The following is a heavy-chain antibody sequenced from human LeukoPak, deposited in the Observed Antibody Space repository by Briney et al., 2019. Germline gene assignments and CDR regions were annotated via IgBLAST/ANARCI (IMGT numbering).Heavy chain of an antibody. V-gene: IGHV3-74*01. D-gene: IGHD3-10*01. J-gene: IGHJ4*02. Sequence: GGSLRLSCAASGFIVSDYWMHWVRQARGKGLVWVSRINEDGRITSYAGAVKGRFTISRDTAKNALHLEMNSLRSEDAAVHFCARGTDVYGSGTYSYFDYWGQGTLVTVSS. CDR2: INEDGRIT. CDR1: GFIVSDYW. CDR3: ARGTDVYGSGTYSYFDY.